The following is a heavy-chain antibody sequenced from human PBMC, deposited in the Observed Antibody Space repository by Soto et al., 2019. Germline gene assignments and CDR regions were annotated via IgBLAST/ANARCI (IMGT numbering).Heavy chain of an antibody. J-gene: IGHJ6*02. CDR2: ISYDGSNK. D-gene: IGHD4-17*01. V-gene: IGHV3-30*18. CDR3: AKDYGDYVPRVVYYYYGMDV. Sequence: PGGSLRLSCAASGFTFSSYGMHWVRQAPGKGLEWVAVISYDGSNKYYADSVKGRFTISRDNSKNTLYLQMNSLRAEDTAVYYCAKDYGDYVPRVVYYYYGMDVWGQGTTVTVSS. CDR1: GFTFSSYG.